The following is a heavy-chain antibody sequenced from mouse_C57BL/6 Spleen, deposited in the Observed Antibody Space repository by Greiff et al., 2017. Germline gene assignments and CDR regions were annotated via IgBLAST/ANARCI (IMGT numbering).Heavy chain of an antibody. CDR2: ISSGSSTI. J-gene: IGHJ2*01. CDR1: GFTFSDYG. V-gene: IGHV5-17*01. Sequence: EVQLVESGGGLVKPGGSLKLSCAASGFTFSDYGMHWVRQAPEKGLEWVAYISSGSSTIYYADTVKGRFTISRDNAKNTLILQMTSLRSEDTALYDCARPGEGDYFDYGGQGTTLTGSS. CDR3: ARPGEGDYFDY.